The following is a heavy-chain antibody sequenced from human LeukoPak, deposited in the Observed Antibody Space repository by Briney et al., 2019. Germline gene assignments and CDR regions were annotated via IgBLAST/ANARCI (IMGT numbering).Heavy chain of an antibody. V-gene: IGHV3-15*01. J-gene: IGHJ4*02. CDR1: GFTFSNAW. Sequence: GGSLRLSCAASGFTFSNAWMSWVRQAPGKGLEWVGRIKSKTDGGTTDYAAPVKGRFTISRDDSKNTLYLQMNSLRAEDTAVYYCARDHFWSRSFDYWGQGTLVTVSS. CDR3: ARDHFWSRSFDY. D-gene: IGHD3-3*02. CDR2: IKSKTDGGTT.